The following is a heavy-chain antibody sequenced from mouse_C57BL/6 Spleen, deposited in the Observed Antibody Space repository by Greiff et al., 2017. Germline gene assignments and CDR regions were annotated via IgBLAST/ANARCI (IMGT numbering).Heavy chain of an antibody. CDR3: ARDPRDYGYWYFDV. CDR1: GFTFSSYA. Sequence: DVMLVESGGGLVKPGGSLKLSCAASGFTFSSYAMSWVRQTPEKRLEWVATISDGGSYTYYPDNVKGRFTISRDNAKNNLYLQMSHLKSEDTAMYYCARDPRDYGYWYFDVWGTGTTVTVSS. J-gene: IGHJ1*03. V-gene: IGHV5-4*01. CDR2: ISDGGSYT. D-gene: IGHD2-4*01.